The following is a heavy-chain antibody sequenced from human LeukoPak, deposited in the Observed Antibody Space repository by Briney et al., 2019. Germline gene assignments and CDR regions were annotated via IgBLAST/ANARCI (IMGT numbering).Heavy chain of an antibody. V-gene: IGHV1-24*01. CDR1: GYTLTELS. CDR3: ATVCGGSTSCSPYYGMDV. CDR2: FDPEDGET. D-gene: IGHD2-2*01. Sequence: ASVKVSCKVSGYTLTELSMHWVRQAPGKGLEWMGGFDPEDGETIYAQKLQGRVTMTEDTSTDTAYMELSSLRSEDTAVYYCATVCGGSTSCSPYYGMDVWGQGTTVTVSS. J-gene: IGHJ6*02.